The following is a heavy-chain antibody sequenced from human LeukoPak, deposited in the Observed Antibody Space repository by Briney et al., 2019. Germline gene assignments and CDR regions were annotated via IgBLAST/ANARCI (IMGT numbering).Heavy chain of an antibody. Sequence: ASETLSLTCAVYGGSFSGYYWSWIRQPPGKGLEWIGEINHSGSTNYNPSLKSRVTISVDTSKNQFSLKLTSMTAADTAVYYCASPSLGAFDIWGPGTAVTVSS. J-gene: IGHJ3*02. CDR3: ASPSLGAFDI. V-gene: IGHV4-34*01. CDR2: INHSGST. D-gene: IGHD6-6*01. CDR1: GGSFSGYY.